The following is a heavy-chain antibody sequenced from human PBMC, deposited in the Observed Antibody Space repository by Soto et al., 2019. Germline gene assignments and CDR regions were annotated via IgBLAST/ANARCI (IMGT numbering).Heavy chain of an antibody. J-gene: IGHJ6*02. CDR2: IYPGDSDT. CDR1: GYSFNSYW. D-gene: IGHD3-3*01. CDR3: ARRQDFGGYYYGMDV. Sequence: GESLKISCKGSGYSFNSYWIGWVRQMPGKGLKWMGIIYPGDSDTRYSPSFQGQVTISADKSISTAYLQWSSLKASDTAMYYCARRQDFGGYYYGMDVWGQGTTVTVSS. V-gene: IGHV5-51*01.